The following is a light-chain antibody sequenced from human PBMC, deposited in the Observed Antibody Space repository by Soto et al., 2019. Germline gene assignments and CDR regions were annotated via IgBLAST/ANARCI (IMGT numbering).Light chain of an antibody. CDR3: LQDYNYPLT. CDR1: QDISSY. CDR2: GAH. Sequence: IQLTQSPSLLSASVGDRVTITCRASQDISSYLAWYQQKPGRAPELLIHGAHSLHSGVPSRFSGSGSGTDFTLTISSLQPEDFATYYCLQDYNYPLTFGGGTKVDIK. V-gene: IGKV1-6*02. J-gene: IGKJ4*01.